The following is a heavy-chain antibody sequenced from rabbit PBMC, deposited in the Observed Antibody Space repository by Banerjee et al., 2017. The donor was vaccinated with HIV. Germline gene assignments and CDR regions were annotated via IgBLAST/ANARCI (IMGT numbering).Heavy chain of an antibody. CDR1: GFSFSGSYW. CDR2: IGAAST. V-gene: IGHV1S45*01. CDR3: ARDLAGVIGWNFGL. D-gene: IGHD4-1*01. J-gene: IGHJ4*01. Sequence: QEQLEESGGGLVKPEGSLTLTCTASGFSFSGSYWTCWVRQAPGKGLEWIACIGAASTYYATWAKGRFTITKASSTTVTLQMTSLTAADTATYFCARDLAGVIGWNFGLWGPGTLVTVS.